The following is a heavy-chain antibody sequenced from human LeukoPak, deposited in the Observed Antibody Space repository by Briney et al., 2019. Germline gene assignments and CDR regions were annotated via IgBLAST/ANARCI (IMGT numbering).Heavy chain of an antibody. Sequence: GGSLRLSCAASRFTFSSYAMSWVRQAPGKGLEWVSAISGSGGSTYYADSVKGRFTISRDNSKNTLYLQMNSLRAEDTAVYYCAKDLLGTTVTFDYWGQGTLVTVSS. J-gene: IGHJ4*02. D-gene: IGHD4-17*01. CDR1: RFTFSSYA. CDR2: ISGSGGST. V-gene: IGHV3-23*01. CDR3: AKDLLGTTVTFDY.